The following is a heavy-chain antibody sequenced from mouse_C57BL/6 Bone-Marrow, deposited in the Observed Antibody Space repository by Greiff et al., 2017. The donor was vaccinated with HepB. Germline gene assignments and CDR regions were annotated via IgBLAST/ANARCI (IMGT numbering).Heavy chain of an antibody. Sequence: EVKVEESGPSLVRPSQTLSLTCTVTGFSINSDCYWIWIRQFPGNKLEYIGYTFYSGITYYNPSLESRTYITRDTSENQFSLKLSSVTTEDTATYYCARDQGYYGSLYAMDYWGQGTSVTVSS. J-gene: IGHJ4*01. CDR3: ARDQGYYGSLYAMDY. CDR1: GFSINSDCY. D-gene: IGHD1-1*01. V-gene: IGHV3-3*01. CDR2: TFYSGIT.